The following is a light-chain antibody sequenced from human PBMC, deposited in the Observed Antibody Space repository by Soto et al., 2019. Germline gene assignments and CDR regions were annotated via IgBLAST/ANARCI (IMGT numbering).Light chain of an antibody. CDR2: EVS. J-gene: IGLJ3*02. V-gene: IGLV2-14*01. CDR3: SSYTSATTWV. CDR1: SSEVGDYNY. Sequence: QSALTQPASVSGSPGQSITISCTGSSSEVGDYNYVSWYQHHPGKAPKLIIFEVSNRPSGVSNRFSGSKSGNTASLTISGLQAEDEADYYCSSYTSATTWVFGGGTKLTVL.